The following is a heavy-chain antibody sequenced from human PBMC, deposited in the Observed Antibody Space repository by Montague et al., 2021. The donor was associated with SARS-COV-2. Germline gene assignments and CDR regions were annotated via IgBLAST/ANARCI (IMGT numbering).Heavy chain of an antibody. D-gene: IGHD4-17*01. J-gene: IGHJ4*02. V-gene: IGHV2-70*01. CDR2: XNWHYYN. Sequence: PALVKPTQTLTLTCTFSGFSLTTSGMCVRWIRQSPGKALEWLALXNWHYYNYYSTSLKARLTISKDTSKNQVVLTMTNMYPLDTATYYCARTPHGDYSALYDDWGQGILVPVS. CDR1: GFSLTTSGMC. CDR3: ARTPHGDYSALYDD.